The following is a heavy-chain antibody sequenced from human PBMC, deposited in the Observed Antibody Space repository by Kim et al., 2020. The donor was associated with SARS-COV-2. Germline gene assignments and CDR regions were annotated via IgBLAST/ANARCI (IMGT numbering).Heavy chain of an antibody. Sequence: SETLSLTCAVSGGSITSDTWWSWVRQPPGKGLEWIGEIYHSGNTYYNPSLKSRVTISVDKSSNQFFLKLSSVTAADTAVYYCARDRDWFDPWGQGTLVTVSS. CDR1: GGSITSDTW. CDR3: ARDRDWFDP. V-gene: IGHV4-4*02. CDR2: IYHSGNT. J-gene: IGHJ5*02.